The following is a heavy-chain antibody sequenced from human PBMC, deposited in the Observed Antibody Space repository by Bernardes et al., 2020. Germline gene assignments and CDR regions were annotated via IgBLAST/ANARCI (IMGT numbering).Heavy chain of an antibody. CDR3: AKVSNDCSGATCYSLSDYFQYYGVDV. J-gene: IGHJ6*02. CDR2: ISYDGSYK. D-gene: IGHD2-15*01. Sequence: GGSLRLSCAASGFTFSSYGMHWVRQAPGKGLEWVAVISYDGSYKYYADSVKGRFTISRDNSKNTLYLQLSSLRADDTAVYSCAKVSNDCSGATCYSLSDYFQYYGVDVWGQGTMVTVSS. V-gene: IGHV3-30*18. CDR1: GFTFSSYG.